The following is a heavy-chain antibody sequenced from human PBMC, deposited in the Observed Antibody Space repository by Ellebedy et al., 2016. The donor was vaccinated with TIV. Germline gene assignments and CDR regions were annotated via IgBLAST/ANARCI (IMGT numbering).Heavy chain of an antibody. J-gene: IGHJ4*02. D-gene: IGHD3-9*01. V-gene: IGHV3-15*07. CDR1: GASINNNNWW. Sequence: PSETLSLTCAVYGASINNNNWWWSWVRQPPGKGLEWVGRIKSKTDGGTTDYAAPVKGRFTISRDDSKNTLYLQMNSLKTEDTAVYYCVGVFDFTGYYRDYWGQGTLVTVSS. CDR2: IKSKTDGGTT. CDR3: VGVFDFTGYYRDY.